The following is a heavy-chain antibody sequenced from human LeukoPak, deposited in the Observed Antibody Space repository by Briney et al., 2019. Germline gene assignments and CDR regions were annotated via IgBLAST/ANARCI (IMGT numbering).Heavy chain of an antibody. CDR1: GDSVSSSSSA. D-gene: IGHD2-15*01. J-gene: IGHJ6*02. V-gene: IGHV6-1*01. CDR3: ARGRAATRVGMDV. CDR2: TYYRSKWYN. Sequence: SQTLSLTCAISGDSVSSSSSAWSWIRQSPSRGLEWLGRTYYRSKWYNDYAVSVKSRITINPDTSKNQFSLQLNSVTPEDTAVYYCARGRAATRVGMDVWGQGTTVTVSS.